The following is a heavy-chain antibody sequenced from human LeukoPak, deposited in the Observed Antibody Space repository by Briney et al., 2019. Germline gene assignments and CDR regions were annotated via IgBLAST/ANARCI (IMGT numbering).Heavy chain of an antibody. J-gene: IGHJ3*02. Sequence: SETLSLTCTVSGGSISSGSYYWSWIRQPAGKGLEWIGRIYTSGSTNYNPSLKSRVTISVDTSKNQFSLKLTSLTAADTAMYYCAREGVLGAFDIWGQGTMVTVSS. CDR3: AREGVLGAFDI. V-gene: IGHV4-61*02. CDR2: IYTSGST. D-gene: IGHD2/OR15-2a*01. CDR1: GGSISSGSYY.